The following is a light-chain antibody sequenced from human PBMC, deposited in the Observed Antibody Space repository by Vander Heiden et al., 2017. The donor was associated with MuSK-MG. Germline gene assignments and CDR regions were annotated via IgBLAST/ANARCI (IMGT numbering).Light chain of an antibody. CDR1: QTMSTW. J-gene: IGKJ1*01. Sequence: IQMTQSPSTLSASVGDRVTITCRASQTMSTWLASYQQKPVKAPNLLIYQASSLEGAVPSRYRGSRSRTEFTLTIRSLQPDDFATYYFQQVNSYPWTFGQGTKVEIK. CDR2: QAS. V-gene: IGKV1-5*03. CDR3: QQVNSYPWT.